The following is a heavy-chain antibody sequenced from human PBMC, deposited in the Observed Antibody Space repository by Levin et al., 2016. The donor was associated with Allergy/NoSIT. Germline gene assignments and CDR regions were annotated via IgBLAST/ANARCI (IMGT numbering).Heavy chain of an antibody. Sequence: SETLSLTCTVSGGSISSYYWSWIRQPPGKGLEWIGYIYYSGSTNYNPSLKSRVTISVDTSKNQFSLKLSSVTAADTAVYYCARQPYSGYAFDIWGQGTMVTVSS. CDR3: ARQPYSGYAFDI. D-gene: IGHD1-26*01. CDR2: IYYSGST. V-gene: IGHV4-59*08. J-gene: IGHJ3*02. CDR1: GGSISSYY.